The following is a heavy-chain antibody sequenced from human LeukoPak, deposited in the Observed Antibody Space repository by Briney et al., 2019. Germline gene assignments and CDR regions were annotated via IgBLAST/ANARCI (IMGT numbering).Heavy chain of an antibody. CDR3: ARVQGQWLAIAYFDY. CDR2: IKQHGSEK. CDR1: GFTFSSYW. D-gene: IGHD6-19*01. Sequence: QPGGSLRLSCAASGFTFSSYWMSWVRQAPGKGLEWVANIKQHGSEKYYVDSVKGRFTISRDNAKNSLYLQMNSLRAEDTAVYYCARVQGQWLAIAYFDYWGQGTLVTVSS. J-gene: IGHJ4*02. V-gene: IGHV3-7*01.